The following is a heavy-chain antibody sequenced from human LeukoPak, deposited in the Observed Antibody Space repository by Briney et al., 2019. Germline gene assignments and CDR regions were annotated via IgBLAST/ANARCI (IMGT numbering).Heavy chain of an antibody. D-gene: IGHD3-9*01. J-gene: IGHJ4*02. CDR1: GGSINKYS. CDR3: AKGRKDFDTNLGPFDS. V-gene: IGHV4-59*01. Sequence: PSETLSLTCTVSGGSINKYSWSWIRQSPGKGLEWLGYAHDSAGTIYNPSLKSRVTISVGTSKTQFSLKVTSVTTADTAVYYCAKGRKDFDTNLGPFDSWGQGILVTVSS. CDR2: AHDSAGT.